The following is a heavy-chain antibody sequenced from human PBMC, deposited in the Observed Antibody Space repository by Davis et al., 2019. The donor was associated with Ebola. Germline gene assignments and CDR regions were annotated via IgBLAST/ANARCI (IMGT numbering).Heavy chain of an antibody. CDR1: GDSISSRRYY. Sequence: SETLSLTCTVSGDSISSRRYYWAWLRQPPGKGLEWIGTIYYSGSTNYNPSLKSRVTISVDTSKNQFSLKLSSVTAADTAVYYCARLPAARPERGYYYYGMDVWGQGTTVTVSS. CDR2: IYYSGST. V-gene: IGHV4-39*07. CDR3: ARLPAARPERGYYYYGMDV. J-gene: IGHJ6*02. D-gene: IGHD6-6*01.